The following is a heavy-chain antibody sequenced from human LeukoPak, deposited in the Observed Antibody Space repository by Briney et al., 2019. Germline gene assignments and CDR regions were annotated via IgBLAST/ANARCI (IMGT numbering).Heavy chain of an antibody. J-gene: IGHJ4*02. D-gene: IGHD1-14*01. Sequence: SETLSLTCTVSGGSISSSSYYWGWIRQPPGKGLEWIGSIYYSGSTYYNPSLKSRVTISVDTSKNQFSLKLSSVTAADTAVYYCARPRITSQNFVIDYWGQGTLVTVSS. CDR3: ARPRITSQNFVIDY. V-gene: IGHV4-39*01. CDR1: GGSISSSSYY. CDR2: IYYSGST.